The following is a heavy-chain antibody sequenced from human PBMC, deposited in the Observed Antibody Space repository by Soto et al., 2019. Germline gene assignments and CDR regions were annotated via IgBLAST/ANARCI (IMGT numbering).Heavy chain of an antibody. CDR1: GDSVSSNSAA. D-gene: IGHD6-19*01. Sequence: SQTLSLTCAISGDSVSSNSAAWNWIRQSLSRGLEWLGRTYYRSRWYNDYAVSVKSRITINPDTSKNQFSLQLNSVTPEDTAVYYCARDWKIAVAGTGYYGMDVWGQGTTVTVSS. J-gene: IGHJ6*02. CDR3: ARDWKIAVAGTGYYGMDV. CDR2: TYYRSRWYN. V-gene: IGHV6-1*01.